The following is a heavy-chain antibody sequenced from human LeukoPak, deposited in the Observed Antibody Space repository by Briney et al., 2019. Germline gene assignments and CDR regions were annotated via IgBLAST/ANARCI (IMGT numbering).Heavy chain of an antibody. CDR1: GGSISSYY. D-gene: IGHD3-22*01. J-gene: IGHJ4*02. CDR3: ARETDYYDSSGIDY. Sequence: SETLSLTCTVSGGSISSYYWSWIRQPPGKGLEWIGYIYYSGSTNYNPSLKSRVTISVDTSKNQFSLKLSSVTAADTAVYYCARETDYYDSSGIDYWGQGTLVTVSS. CDR2: IYYSGST. V-gene: IGHV4-59*01.